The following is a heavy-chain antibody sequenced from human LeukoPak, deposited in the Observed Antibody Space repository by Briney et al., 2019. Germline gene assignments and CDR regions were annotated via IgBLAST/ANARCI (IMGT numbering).Heavy chain of an antibody. V-gene: IGHV1-69*06. Sequence: SVKVSYKASGGTFSSYAISWVRQAPGQGVEWMGGIIPIFGTANYAQKFQGRVTITADKSTSTAYMELSSLRSEDTAVYYCARDSKRILTGYSPHYFDYWGQGTLVTVSS. CDR2: IIPIFGTA. CDR3: ARDSKRILTGYSPHYFDY. J-gene: IGHJ4*02. CDR1: GGTFSSYA. D-gene: IGHD3-9*01.